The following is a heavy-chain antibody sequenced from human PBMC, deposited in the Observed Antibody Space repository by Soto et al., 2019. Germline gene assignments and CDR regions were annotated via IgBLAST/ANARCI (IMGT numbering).Heavy chain of an antibody. CDR3: ARNQYGDRIFDY. CDR2: IYYSGST. J-gene: IGHJ4*02. Sequence: PSETLSLTCTVSGGSISSYYWSWIRQPPGKGLEWIGYIYYSGSTNYNPSLKSRVTISVDTSKNQFSLKLSSVTAADTAVYYCARNQYGDRIFDYWGQGTLVTVSS. CDR1: GGSISSYY. V-gene: IGHV4-59*01. D-gene: IGHD4-17*01.